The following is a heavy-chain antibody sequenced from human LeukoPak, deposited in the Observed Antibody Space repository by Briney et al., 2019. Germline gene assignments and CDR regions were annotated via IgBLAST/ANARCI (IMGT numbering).Heavy chain of an antibody. CDR1: GYSISSGFY. J-gene: IGHJ5*02. CDR2: INHSGST. D-gene: IGHD3-10*01. V-gene: IGHV4-38-2*02. CDR3: ARQEVYYGSGSYRNWFDP. Sequence: PSETLSLTCTVSGYSISSGFYWGWIRQPPGKGLEWIGEINHSGSTNYNSSLKSRVTISVDTSKNQFSLKLSSVTAAETAVYYCARQEVYYGSGSYRNWFDPWGQGTLVSVSS.